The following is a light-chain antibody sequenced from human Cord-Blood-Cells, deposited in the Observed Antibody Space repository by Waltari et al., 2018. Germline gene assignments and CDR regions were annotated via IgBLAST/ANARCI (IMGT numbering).Light chain of an antibody. CDR1: SSDGGSYNL. Sequence: QSALTPPASVSGSPGQSITISCTGTSSDGGSYNLVSWYQQHPGKAPKLMIYEGSKRPSGVSNRFSGSKSGNTASLKISGLQAEDEADYYCCSYAGSSTYVFGTGTKVTVL. V-gene: IGLV2-23*01. CDR2: EGS. CDR3: CSYAGSSTYV. J-gene: IGLJ1*01.